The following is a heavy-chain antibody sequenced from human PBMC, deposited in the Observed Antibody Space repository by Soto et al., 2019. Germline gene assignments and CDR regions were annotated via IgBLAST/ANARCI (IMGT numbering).Heavy chain of an antibody. CDR1: GGSISSSSYD. D-gene: IGHD3-10*01. CDR2: IYYSGST. V-gene: IGHV4-39*01. J-gene: IGHJ4*02. CDR3: ARAEGYYGSGSYYKPLDY. Sequence: QLQLQESGPGLVKPSATLSLTCTVYGGSISSSSYDWGWIRQPPGKGLEWIGSIYYSGSTYYNPSLKSRVTIAVDTSKNQFSLKLSSVTAADTAVYYCARAEGYYGSGSYYKPLDYWGQGTLVTVSS.